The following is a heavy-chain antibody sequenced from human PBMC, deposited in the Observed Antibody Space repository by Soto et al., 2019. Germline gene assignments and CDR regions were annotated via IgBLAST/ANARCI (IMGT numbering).Heavy chain of an antibody. D-gene: IGHD2-15*01. CDR1: GGSISSGGYY. J-gene: IGHJ3*02. V-gene: IGHV4-31*03. CDR2: IYYSGST. Sequence: SETLSLTCTVSGGSISSGGYYWSWIRQHPGKGLEWIGYIYYSGSTYYNTSLKSRVTISVDTSKNQFSLKLSSVTAADTAVYYFASPEGYCSGGSCYSGSAFDIWGQGTMVTVSS. CDR3: ASPEGYCSGGSCYSGSAFDI.